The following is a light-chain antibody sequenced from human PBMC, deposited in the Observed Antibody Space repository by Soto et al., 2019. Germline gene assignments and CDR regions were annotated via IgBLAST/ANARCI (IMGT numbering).Light chain of an antibody. CDR1: SSNIGAGYD. Sequence: QSVLTQPPSVSGAPGQRVTISCTGSSSNIGAGYDVHWYQQFPGTAPKLLIYGDSNRPSGVPDRFSGSKSGTSASLAITGLQAEDEADYYGQSCDSSLSGSGVFGGGTKVTVL. CDR2: GDS. J-gene: IGLJ2*01. CDR3: QSCDSSLSGSGV. V-gene: IGLV1-40*01.